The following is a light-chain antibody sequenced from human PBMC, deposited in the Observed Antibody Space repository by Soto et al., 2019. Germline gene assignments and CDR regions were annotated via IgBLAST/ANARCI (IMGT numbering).Light chain of an antibody. J-gene: IGLJ1*01. CDR2: AVN. Sequence: QSALTHPPSASWSPGQSVTISCTGTSSDVGGYKYVSWYQQYPGKAPKLMIYAVNKRPSGVPDRFSGSKSGNTASLTVSGLQAEDEADYYCSSYAGSNNYVFGTGTKVTVL. CDR3: SSYAGSNNYV. V-gene: IGLV2-8*01. CDR1: SSDVGGYKY.